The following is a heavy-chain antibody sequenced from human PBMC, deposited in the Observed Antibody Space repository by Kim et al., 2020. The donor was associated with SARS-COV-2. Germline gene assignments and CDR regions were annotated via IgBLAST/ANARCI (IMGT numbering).Heavy chain of an antibody. Sequence: SETLSLTCAVYGGSFSGYYWSWIRQPPGKGLEWIGEINHSGSTNYNPSLKSRVTISVDTSQNQFSLKLSSVTAADTAVYYCARWTPRITIFGVVIQKVGFVYWGRGTLVTVSS. CDR1: GGSFSGYY. CDR3: ARWTPRITIFGVVIQKVGFVY. CDR2: INHSGST. J-gene: IGHJ4*02. V-gene: IGHV4-34*01. D-gene: IGHD3-3*01.